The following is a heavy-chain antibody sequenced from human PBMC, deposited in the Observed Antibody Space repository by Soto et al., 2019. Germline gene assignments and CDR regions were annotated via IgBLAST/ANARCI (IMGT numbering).Heavy chain of an antibody. Sequence: QVQLVQSGAEVKNPGASVKVSCKASGYRFTSYGIGWVRQAPGQGLEWMGWINAYNGNTNYAQNLQGRVTLTTDKSTSTAYMELRSPRSNDTAVYYCAMVDVYVTPSPQDVWGQGTTGTVSS. D-gene: IGHD3-16*01. J-gene: IGHJ6*02. V-gene: IGHV1-18*01. CDR1: GYRFTSYG. CDR3: AMVDVYVTPSPQDV. CDR2: INAYNGNT.